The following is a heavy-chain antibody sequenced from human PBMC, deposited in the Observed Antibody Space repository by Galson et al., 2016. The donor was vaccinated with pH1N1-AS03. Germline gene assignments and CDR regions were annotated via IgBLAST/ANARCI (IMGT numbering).Heavy chain of an antibody. CDR1: GFNFITYA. CDR3: ADGTVA. Sequence: SLRLSCAASGFNFITYAMTWVRQAPGKGLEYVANINQDGSEKFYVDSVKGRFAISRDNAKNSLFLQMNSLRVEDTAMYYCADGTVAWGQGTLVTVSS. V-gene: IGHV3-7*03. D-gene: IGHD1-1*01. CDR2: INQDGSEK. J-gene: IGHJ5*02.